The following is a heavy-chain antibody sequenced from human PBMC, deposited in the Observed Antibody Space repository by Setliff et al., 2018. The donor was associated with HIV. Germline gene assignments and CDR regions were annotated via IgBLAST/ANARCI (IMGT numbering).Heavy chain of an antibody. CDR3: ARQFWSGSYTWDY. J-gene: IGHJ4*02. CDR2: IYPDDSAT. D-gene: IGHD1-26*01. CDR1: GYSFSDNW. V-gene: IGHV5-51*01. Sequence: PGESLKISCKGFGYSFSDNWIGWVRQMPGKGLEWMGIIYPDDSATRYSPSFQGQVTISADKSISTAYLQWSSLKASDTAMYYCARQFWSGSYTWDYWGQGTLVTVSS.